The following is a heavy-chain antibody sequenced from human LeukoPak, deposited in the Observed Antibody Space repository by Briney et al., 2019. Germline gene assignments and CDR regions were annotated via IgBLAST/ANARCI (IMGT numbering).Heavy chain of an antibody. CDR3: ARHVGYGNNWFDP. CDR2: IYYSGSS. Sequence: PSETLSLTCTVSGGSLSSYYWSWIRQPPGKGLEWMGYIYYSGSSNYNPSLKSRVTISVDTSKNQFSLKLRSLTAADTAVYYCARHVGYGNNWFDPWGQGTLVTVSS. V-gene: IGHV4-59*08. CDR1: GGSLSSYY. D-gene: IGHD5-18*01. J-gene: IGHJ5*02.